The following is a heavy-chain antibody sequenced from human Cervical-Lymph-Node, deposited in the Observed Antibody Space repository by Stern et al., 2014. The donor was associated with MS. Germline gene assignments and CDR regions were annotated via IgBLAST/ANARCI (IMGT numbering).Heavy chain of an antibody. Sequence: VQLVESGGGVVQPGRSLRLSCAASGFTFSSYGMHWVRQAPGTGLEWVAVISYDGSKKYYADSVKGRFTISRDNSKNTLYLQMNSLRAEDTAVYYCAKSSSPSHYYYYGMDVWGQGTTVTVSS. CDR3: AKSSSPSHYYYYGMDV. CDR1: GFTFSSYG. J-gene: IGHJ6*02. CDR2: ISYDGSKK. D-gene: IGHD6-6*01. V-gene: IGHV3-30*18.